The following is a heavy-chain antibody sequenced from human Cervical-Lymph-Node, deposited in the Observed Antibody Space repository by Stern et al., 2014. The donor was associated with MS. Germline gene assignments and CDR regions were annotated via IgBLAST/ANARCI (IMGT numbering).Heavy chain of an antibody. CDR2: ISRTSTYI. J-gene: IGHJ4*02. CDR3: ARSSAVTDNDY. Sequence: EVHLVESGGGLVKPGGSLRLSCVASGFTFSDYSFTWVRQAPGKGLEWVSSISRTSTYIYYADSLRGRFTISRDNARKSLYLQVNSLRAEDTAIYYCARSSAVTDNDYWGQGTLVAVSS. CDR1: GFTFSDYS. D-gene: IGHD6-19*01. V-gene: IGHV3-21*01.